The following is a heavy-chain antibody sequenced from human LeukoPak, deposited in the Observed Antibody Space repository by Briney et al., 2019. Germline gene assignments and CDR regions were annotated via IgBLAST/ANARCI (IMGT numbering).Heavy chain of an antibody. Sequence: PGGSLRLSCAASGFTFSSYSMNWVRQAPGKGLGWVSYISSSSSTIYYADSVKGRFTISRDNAKNSLYLQMNSLRAEDTAVYYCARVDGDIVVVVAATYYYYYMDVWGKGTTVTVSS. CDR3: ARVDGDIVVVVAATYYYYYMDV. CDR1: GFTFSSYS. J-gene: IGHJ6*03. D-gene: IGHD2-15*01. CDR2: ISSSSSTI. V-gene: IGHV3-48*01.